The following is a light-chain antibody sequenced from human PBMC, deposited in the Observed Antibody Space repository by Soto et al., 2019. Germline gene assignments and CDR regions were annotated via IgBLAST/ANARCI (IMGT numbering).Light chain of an antibody. V-gene: IGLV3-1*01. Sequence: SYELTQPPSLSVSPGQTASVTCSGDSLGDKFASWYQQRPGQSPVLIIYQDIKRPSGIPERFSGSNSGNTATLTISGTQDVDEADYYCQAWDSSTDVVFGGGTKLTV. J-gene: IGLJ2*01. CDR1: SLGDKF. CDR3: QAWDSSTDVV. CDR2: QDI.